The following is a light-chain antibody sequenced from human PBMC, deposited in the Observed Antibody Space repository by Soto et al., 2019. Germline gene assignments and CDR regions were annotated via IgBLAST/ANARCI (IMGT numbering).Light chain of an antibody. Sequence: SYELTQPPSVSVAPGQTARISCGGDYIGSKSVHWYQQKPGQTPVLVVYDDGDRTSGIPERFSGSNSGNTATLTISRVEAGDEADYYCQVWDIGSDHVVFGGGTKVTVL. J-gene: IGLJ2*01. CDR1: YIGSKS. CDR2: DDG. CDR3: QVWDIGSDHVV. V-gene: IGLV3-21*02.